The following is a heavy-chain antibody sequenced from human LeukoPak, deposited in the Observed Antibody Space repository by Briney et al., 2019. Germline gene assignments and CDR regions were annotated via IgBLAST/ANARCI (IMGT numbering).Heavy chain of an antibody. CDR3: TRSPPPGATAYGVVDF. D-gene: IGHD3-16*01. J-gene: IGHJ4*02. Sequence: SETLSLTCIVSGGSISSSSYYWGWIRQPPGKGLEWIGSIYYSGSTYYNPSLKSRVTISIDTSKNQFSLKLRSVTAADTAVYYCTRSPPPGATAYGVVDFWGQGTLVTVSS. CDR1: GGSISSSSYY. V-gene: IGHV4-39*07. CDR2: IYYSGST.